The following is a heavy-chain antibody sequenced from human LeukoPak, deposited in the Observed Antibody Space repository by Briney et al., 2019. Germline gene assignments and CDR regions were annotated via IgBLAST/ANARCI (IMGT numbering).Heavy chain of an antibody. V-gene: IGHV1-69*04. Sequence: SVKVSCKASGGTFSSYAISWVRQAPGQGLEWMGRINPILGIANYAQKFQGRVTITGDKSTSTAYMELSSLRSEDTAVYYCARDRGGLVVAATRFDYWGQGTLVTVSA. J-gene: IGHJ4*02. CDR3: ARDRGGLVVAATRFDY. CDR1: GGTFSSYA. D-gene: IGHD2-15*01. CDR2: INPILGIA.